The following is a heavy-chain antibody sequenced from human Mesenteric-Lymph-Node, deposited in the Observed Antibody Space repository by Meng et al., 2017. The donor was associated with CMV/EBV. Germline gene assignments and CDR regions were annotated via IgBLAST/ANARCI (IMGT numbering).Heavy chain of an antibody. CDR2: ISYDGSNK. CDR1: GFTFSNYA. Sequence: GGSLRLSCAASGFTFSNYAMYWVRQAPGKGLEWVAVISYDGSNKYYADSVKGRFTISRDNSKNTLYLQMNSLRAEDTAVYYCARITLTNRVGGYFDYWGQGTLVTVSS. J-gene: IGHJ4*02. D-gene: IGHD1-26*01. V-gene: IGHV3-30-3*01. CDR3: ARITLTNRVGGYFDY.